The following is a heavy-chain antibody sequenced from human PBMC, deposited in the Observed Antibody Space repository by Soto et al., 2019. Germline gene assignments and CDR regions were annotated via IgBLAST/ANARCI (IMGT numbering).Heavy chain of an antibody. D-gene: IGHD5-18*01. CDR1: GGSMSSSNW. J-gene: IGHJ4*02. Sequence: SETLSLTCTVSGGSMSSSNWWNWVRQSPGKGLEWIGEAHHSGRTNYNPSLKSRVTISVDKSKNHFSLKLSSVTAADTAVYYCARVNRYSYGYPKDYFDYWGQGTLVTVSS. V-gene: IGHV4-4*02. CDR3: ARVNRYSYGYPKDYFDY. CDR2: AHHSGRT.